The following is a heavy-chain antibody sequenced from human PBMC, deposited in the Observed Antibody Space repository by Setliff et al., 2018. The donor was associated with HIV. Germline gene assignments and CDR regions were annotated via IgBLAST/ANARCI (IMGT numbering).Heavy chain of an antibody. V-gene: IGHV5-51*01. CDR2: IYPGDSET. D-gene: IGHD2-2*01. J-gene: IGHJ6*03. Sequence: GESLKISCKGSGYRFTSHWIAWVRQMAGKGLEWMGIIYPGDSETRYSPSFQGQVTFSADKTVSTAYLQWSSLKASDTAMYYCARQPGRAAMGRENYNYYYMDVWGKGTTVTVSS. CDR3: ARQPGRAAMGRENYNYYYMDV. CDR1: GYRFTSHW.